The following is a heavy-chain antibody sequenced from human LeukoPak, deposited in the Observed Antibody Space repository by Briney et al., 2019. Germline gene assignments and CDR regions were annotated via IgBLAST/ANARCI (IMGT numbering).Heavy chain of an antibody. CDR3: VRGWDYDSGGRPTAYVY. CDR2: IIPIFGTA. V-gene: IGHV1-69*06. J-gene: IGHJ4*02. D-gene: IGHD3-22*01. Sequence: SVKVSCKASGGTFSNYAINWVRQAPGQGLEWTGGIIPIFGTANYAQKFQGRVTITADKSTSTVYMELNSLKSEDTAVYYCVRGWDYDSGGRPTAYVYWGQGTLVTVSS. CDR1: GGTFSNYA.